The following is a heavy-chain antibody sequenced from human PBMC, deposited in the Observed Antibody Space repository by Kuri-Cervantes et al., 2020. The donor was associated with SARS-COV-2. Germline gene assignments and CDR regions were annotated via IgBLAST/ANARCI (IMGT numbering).Heavy chain of an antibody. Sequence: GSLRLSCAVRGGSNSSSNWWSWVRQHPGKELEWIGEIYHSGSTNYNPSIKSRVNISVDKSKNQFSLKLSSVTASDTAVYYCARTGAVAATQITAFDIWGQGTMVTVSS. J-gene: IGHJ3*02. D-gene: IGHD2-15*01. CDR1: GGSNSSSNW. CDR3: ARTGAVAATQITAFDI. V-gene: IGHV4-4*02. CDR2: IYHSGST.